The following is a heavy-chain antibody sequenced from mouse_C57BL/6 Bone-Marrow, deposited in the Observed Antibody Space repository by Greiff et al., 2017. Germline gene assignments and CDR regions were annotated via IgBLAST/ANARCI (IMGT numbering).Heavy chain of an antibody. CDR2: INYDGSST. Sequence: EVKLVESEGGLVQPGSSMKLSCTASGFTFSDYYMAWVRQVPEKGLEWVANINYDGSSTYYLDSLMSRFIISRDNAKNILYLQMGSLKSEDTATYYCARDAGVYYYGSSYFDVWGTGTTVTVSS. CDR3: ARDAGVYYYGSSYFDV. D-gene: IGHD1-1*01. V-gene: IGHV5-16*01. CDR1: GFTFSDYY. J-gene: IGHJ1*03.